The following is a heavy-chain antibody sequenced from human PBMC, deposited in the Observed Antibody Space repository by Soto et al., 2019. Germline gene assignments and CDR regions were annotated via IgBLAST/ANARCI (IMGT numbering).Heavy chain of an antibody. D-gene: IGHD6-13*01. CDR1: GFTVSSNY. CDR2: IYSGGST. V-gene: IGHV3-53*04. CDR3: ARGAGQAGYSSSGPFDY. J-gene: IGHJ4*02. Sequence: PGGSLRLSCAASGFTVSSNYMSWVRQAPGKGLEWVSDIYSGGSTYYADSVKGRFTISRHNSKNTLYLQMNSLRAGDTAVYYCARGAGQAGYSSSGPFDYWGQGTLVTVSS.